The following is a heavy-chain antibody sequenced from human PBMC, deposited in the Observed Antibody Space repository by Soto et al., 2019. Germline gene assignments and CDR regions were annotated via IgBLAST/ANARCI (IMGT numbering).Heavy chain of an antibody. D-gene: IGHD3-9*01. V-gene: IGHV3-53*01. CDR2: IYSGGST. Sequence: PGGSLRLSCAASGFTVSSNYMSWGRQAPGKGLEWVSVIYSGGSTYYADSVKGRFTISRDNSKNTLYLQMNSLRAEDTAAYYCARDRVFSDPMLGMDVWGQGTTVTVSS. CDR3: ARDRVFSDPMLGMDV. J-gene: IGHJ6*02. CDR1: GFTVSSNY.